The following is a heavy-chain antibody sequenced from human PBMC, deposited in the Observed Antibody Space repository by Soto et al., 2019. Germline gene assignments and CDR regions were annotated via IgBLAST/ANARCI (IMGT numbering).Heavy chain of an antibody. Sequence: SETLSLTCKVSGASMSSYYWSWIRQPPGKGLEWIGYIYYSGSTNYNPSLKSRVTISVDTSKNQFSLKLSSVTAADTAVYYCARRYGSGFDYWGQGTLVTVSS. D-gene: IGHD3-10*01. CDR2: IYYSGST. J-gene: IGHJ4*02. CDR1: GASMSSYY. V-gene: IGHV4-59*08. CDR3: ARRYGSGFDY.